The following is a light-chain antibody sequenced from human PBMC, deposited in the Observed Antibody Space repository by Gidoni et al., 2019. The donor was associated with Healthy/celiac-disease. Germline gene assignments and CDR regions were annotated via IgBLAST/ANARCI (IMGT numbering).Light chain of an antibody. V-gene: IGKV3-20*01. J-gene: IGKJ1*01. CDR2: GAS. CDR3: QQYDSAHRK. Sequence: EIVLTPSSRTLPSSPGERATPLCSASHSVSSSYLAWYQQKPGQAPRLLIYGASSRATGIPDRLRGSWAGTDLTSTIRRLEPEDFAVYYCQQYDSAHRKFGQVKKVEIK. CDR1: HSVSSSY.